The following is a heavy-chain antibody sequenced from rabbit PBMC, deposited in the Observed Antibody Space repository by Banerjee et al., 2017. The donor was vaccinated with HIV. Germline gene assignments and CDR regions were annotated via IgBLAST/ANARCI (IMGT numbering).Heavy chain of an antibody. CDR1: GFSFSSGYV. CDR3: ARGDGAYAGYDGL. J-gene: IGHJ4*01. V-gene: IGHV1S45*01. CDR2: INTGDGKI. D-gene: IGHD7-1*01. Sequence: QEQLVESGGGLVQPEGSLTLTCTASGFSFSSGYVMCWVRQAPGKGLEWIGCINTGDGKIYYASWAKGRFTISKTSSTTVTLQMTSLTAADTATYFCARGDGAYAGYDGLWGQGTLVTVS.